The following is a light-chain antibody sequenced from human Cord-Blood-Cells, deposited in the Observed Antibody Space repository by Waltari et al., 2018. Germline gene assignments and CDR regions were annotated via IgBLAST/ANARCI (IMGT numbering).Light chain of an antibody. CDR2: QDS. CDR3: QAWDSSNWV. J-gene: IGLJ3*02. Sequence: SYELTQPPSVSVSPGQTASITCSGDKLGDKYACWYQQKPGQSPVLVIYQDSKRPSGIPERFSGSNFGNTATLTISGTQAMDEADYYCQAWDSSNWVFGGGTKLTVL. CDR1: KLGDKY. V-gene: IGLV3-1*01.